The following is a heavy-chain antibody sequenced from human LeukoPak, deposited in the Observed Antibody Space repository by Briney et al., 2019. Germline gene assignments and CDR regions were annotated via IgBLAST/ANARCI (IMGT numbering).Heavy chain of an antibody. V-gene: IGHV3-7*01. CDR3: AKVRALQWLLPVYFDY. CDR2: IKQDGGEK. Sequence: GGPLGLSCAASGFTFSSFWMSWFRRVPGKGREGLANIKQDGGEKYYVDSVKGRFTISRENSKNTLYLQMNSLRAEDTAVYYCAKVRALQWLLPVYFDYWGQGTLVTVSS. D-gene: IGHD3-22*01. CDR1: GFTFSSFW. J-gene: IGHJ4*02.